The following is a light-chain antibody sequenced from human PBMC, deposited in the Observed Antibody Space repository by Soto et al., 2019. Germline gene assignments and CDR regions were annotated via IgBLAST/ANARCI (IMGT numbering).Light chain of an antibody. J-gene: IGKJ2*01. Sequence: DVVMTQSPLSLPVTLGQPASISCRSTQSLVHSDGNTHLNWFQQRPGQSPRRLICKVSNRYSGVPDRFSGSASGTDFTLKISRVEAEDVGVYYCMQGTHWPYTFGQGTKLEIK. V-gene: IGKV2-30*02. CDR3: MQGTHWPYT. CDR1: QSLVHSDGNTH. CDR2: KVS.